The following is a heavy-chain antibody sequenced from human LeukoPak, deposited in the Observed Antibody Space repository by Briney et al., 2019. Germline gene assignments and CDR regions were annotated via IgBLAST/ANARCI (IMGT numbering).Heavy chain of an antibody. V-gene: IGHV3-53*01. CDR1: GFTVSSNY. CDR2: IYSGGST. Sequence: GGSLRLSCAASGFTVSSNYMSWVRQAPGKGLEWVSVIYSGGSTYYADSVKGRFTISRDNSKNTLYLQMNSLRAEDTAVYYCARDPRSNSYYYYGMDVWGQGTTVTVSS. CDR3: ARDPRSNSYYYYGMDV. J-gene: IGHJ6*02. D-gene: IGHD1-7*01.